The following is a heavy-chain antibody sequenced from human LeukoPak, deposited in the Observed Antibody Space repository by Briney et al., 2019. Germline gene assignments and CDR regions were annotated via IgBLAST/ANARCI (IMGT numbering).Heavy chain of an antibody. J-gene: IGHJ3*01. D-gene: IGHD3-3*01. CDR3: ARVRKGNDAFDV. CDR2: IHYTGST. V-gene: IGHV4-39*07. CDR1: GGSVISSSHY. Sequence: SETLSLTCTVSGGSVISSSHYWGWIRQPPGKGLEWIVNIHYTGSTYYNPSLRSRVTISVDTSKNQFSLRLSSVTAADTAVYYCARVRKGNDAFDVWGQGTMVTVSS.